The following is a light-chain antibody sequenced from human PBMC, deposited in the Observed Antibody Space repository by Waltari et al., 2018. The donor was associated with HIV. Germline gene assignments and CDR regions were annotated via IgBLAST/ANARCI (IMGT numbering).Light chain of an antibody. CDR3: CSYTGSTTWV. CDR1: SSDVGSYNV. V-gene: IGLV2-23*01. CDR2: EDN. Sequence: QSALTQPASVSGSPGQSITISCTGTSSDVGSYNVVSWYQQHPGKAPKLMIYEDNKRPSCVSNRFSGSKSGNTASLTISGLQAEDEADYYCCSYTGSTTWVFGGGTKLTVL. J-gene: IGLJ3*02.